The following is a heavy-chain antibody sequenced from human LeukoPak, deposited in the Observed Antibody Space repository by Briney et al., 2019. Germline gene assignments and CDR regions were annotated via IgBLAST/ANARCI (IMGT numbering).Heavy chain of an antibody. CDR1: SAFISSGGYS. V-gene: IGHV4-30-2*01. D-gene: IGHD5-18*01. CDR2: IYHSGST. J-gene: IGHJ4*02. Sequence: SETLSLTCSVSSAFISSGGYSWSWIRQPPGKGLEWIGYIYHSGSTYYNPSLKSRVTISVDRSKNQFSLKLSSVTAADTAVYYCARGGRSYGIPRDYWGQGTLVTVSS. CDR3: ARGGRSYGIPRDY.